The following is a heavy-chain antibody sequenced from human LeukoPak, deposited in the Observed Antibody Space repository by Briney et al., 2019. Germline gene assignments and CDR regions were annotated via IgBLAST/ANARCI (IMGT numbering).Heavy chain of an antibody. J-gene: IGHJ6*02. CDR1: GGSISSGGYS. CDR3: ARGGTVTTVGGSGSFVYYYYGMDV. D-gene: IGHD4-11*01. V-gene: IGHV4-30-2*01. CDR2: IYHSGST. Sequence: SETLSLTCAVSGGSISSGGYSWSWIRQPPGKGLEWIGYIYHSGSTYYNPSLKSRVTISVDRPKNQFSLKLSSVTAADTAVYYCARGGTVTTVGGSGSFVYYYYGMDVWGQGTTVTVSS.